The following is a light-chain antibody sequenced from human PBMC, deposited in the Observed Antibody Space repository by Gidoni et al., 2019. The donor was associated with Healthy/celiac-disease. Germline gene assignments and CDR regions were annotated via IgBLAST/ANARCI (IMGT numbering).Light chain of an antibody. CDR2: AVS. J-gene: IGLJ2*01. CDR3: SSYTSSSTLVV. V-gene: IGLV2-14*03. CDR1: SSDVGGYNS. Sequence: QSALTQPASVSGSPGQSITSSCTGTSSDVGGYNSVYWNHQHPSKSPKLMIYAVSNRPSGVSKRFSVSKSGTSASLPISGLQAADEADYSCSSYTSSSTLVVFGGGTKLTVL.